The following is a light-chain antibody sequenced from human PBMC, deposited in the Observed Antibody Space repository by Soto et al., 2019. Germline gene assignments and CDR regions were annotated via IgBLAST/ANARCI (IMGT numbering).Light chain of an antibody. Sequence: QSALTQPASVSGSPGQSITISCTGTSSDVGGYNFVSWYQQHPGKAPKLMLYNVYDRPSGISHRFSGSRSGNTASLTISGLQAEDEAHYYCNSYTGSSTLVFGGGTKLTVL. J-gene: IGLJ2*01. CDR3: NSYTGSSTLV. CDR2: NVY. CDR1: SSDVGGYNF. V-gene: IGLV2-14*03.